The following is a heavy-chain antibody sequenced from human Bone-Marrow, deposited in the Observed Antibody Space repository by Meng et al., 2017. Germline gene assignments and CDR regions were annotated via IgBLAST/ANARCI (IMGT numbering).Heavy chain of an antibody. CDR3: ARDGSLSFGELDYFDY. J-gene: IGHJ4*01. CDR2: ISYDGNNK. V-gene: IGHV3-30*01. CDR1: GFTFNNYA. D-gene: IGHD3-10*01. Sequence: GESLKISCAASGFTFNNYAIHWVRQAPDKGLEWVALISYDGNNKYYADSVKGRFTVSRDSSKNTLYLQMNSLRAEDTAVYFCARDGSLSFGELDYFDYWGHGNPVTVSS.